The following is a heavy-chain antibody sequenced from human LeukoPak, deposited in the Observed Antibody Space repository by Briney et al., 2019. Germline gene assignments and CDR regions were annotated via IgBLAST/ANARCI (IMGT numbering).Heavy chain of an antibody. V-gene: IGHV4-59*08. CDR2: MYYSGKT. CDR3: ARLFAFPKWHFDL. CDR1: GGSMRSYF. J-gene: IGHJ2*01. D-gene: IGHD2-21*01. Sequence: SETLSLTCTVSGGSMRSYFWSWIRQPPGKGLEWIAYMYYSGKTDYNPSLQSRVTISVDTSKNQFSLNLRSVTASDTVVYYCARLFAFPKWHFDLWGRGTLVTVSS.